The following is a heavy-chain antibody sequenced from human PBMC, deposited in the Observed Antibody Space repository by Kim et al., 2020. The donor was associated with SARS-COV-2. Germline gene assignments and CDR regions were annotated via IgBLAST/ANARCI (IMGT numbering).Heavy chain of an antibody. J-gene: IGHJ4*02. CDR2: T. V-gene: IGHV4-34*01. D-gene: IGHD1-1*01. Sequence: TNDNPSLKSRVTISVDTSKNQFSLKLSSVTAADTAVYYCARGVNDYYFDYWGQGTLVTVSS. CDR3: ARGVNDYYFDY.